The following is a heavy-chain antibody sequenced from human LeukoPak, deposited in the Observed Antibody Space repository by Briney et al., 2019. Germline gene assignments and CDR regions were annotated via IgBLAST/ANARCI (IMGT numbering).Heavy chain of an antibody. CDR3: ARQRPDHDY. J-gene: IGHJ4*02. V-gene: IGHV4-38-2*01. CDR1: GYSISSGYY. Sequence: PSETLSLTCAVSGYSISSGYYWDWFRQPPGKGLEWIGSIYYSGSTYYNPSLKSRVTISVDTSKNQFSLKLSSVTAADTAVYYCARQRPDHDYWGQGTLVTVSS. CDR2: IYYSGST. D-gene: IGHD1-14*01.